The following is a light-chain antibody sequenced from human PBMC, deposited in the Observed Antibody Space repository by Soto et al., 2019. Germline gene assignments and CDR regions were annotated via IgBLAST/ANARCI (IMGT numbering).Light chain of an antibody. CDR3: QQSYTTPFT. CDR1: QNIDNS. Sequence: DIQMTQSPSSLSASVGDRVTITCRASQNIDNSLNWYQQKPGKAPRLLIYVASSLQSGVPSRFSGSGSGTEFTLTISSLQPEDFASYSCQQSYTTPFTVGPGTKVHV. CDR2: VAS. J-gene: IGKJ3*01. V-gene: IGKV1-39*01.